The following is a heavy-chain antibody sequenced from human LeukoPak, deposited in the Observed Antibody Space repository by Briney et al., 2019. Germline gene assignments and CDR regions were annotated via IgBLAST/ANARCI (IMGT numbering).Heavy chain of an antibody. CDR3: ARVVSYYGSSYRLLDL. CDR2: ISSSSSYT. Sequence: TGGSLRLSCAASGFSFSDYYMSWIRQAPGKGLEWVSYISSSSSYTHYSDSVKGRFTISRDNAKNSLFLQMNSLRAEDTAVYYCARVVSYYGSSYRLLDLWGRGTLVTVSS. CDR1: GFSFSDYY. J-gene: IGHJ2*01. D-gene: IGHD3-10*01. V-gene: IGHV3-11*05.